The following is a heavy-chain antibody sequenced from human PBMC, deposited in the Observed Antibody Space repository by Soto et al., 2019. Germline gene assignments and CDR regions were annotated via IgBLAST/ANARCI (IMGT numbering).Heavy chain of an antibody. D-gene: IGHD1-26*01. CDR1: GFTFTSSA. J-gene: IGHJ3*02. V-gene: IGHV1-58*01. CDR3: AADTSDRWEPPGTI. Sequence: ASVKVSCQASGFTFTSSAVQWVRQARGQRLEWIGWIVVGSGNTNYAQKFQERVTITRNMSKSTAYMELSSLRSEDTAVYYCAADTSDRWEPPGTIWGQGTMVTVSS. CDR2: IVVGSGNT.